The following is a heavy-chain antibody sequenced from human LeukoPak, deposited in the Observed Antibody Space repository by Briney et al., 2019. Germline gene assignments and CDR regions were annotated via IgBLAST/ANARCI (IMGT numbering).Heavy chain of an antibody. V-gene: IGHV3-74*01. CDR2: INSDGSST. D-gene: IGHD3-16*01. J-gene: IGHJ3*02. Sequence: PGGALRLSCAASGFTFSHYWMQWVRHPPAKELVWVSRINSDGSSTTYADSVKGRFTISRDNAKNTLYLQMNSLRAEDTAEYYCARVWGSDAFDIWGQGTMVTVSS. CDR3: ARVWGSDAFDI. CDR1: GFTFSHYW.